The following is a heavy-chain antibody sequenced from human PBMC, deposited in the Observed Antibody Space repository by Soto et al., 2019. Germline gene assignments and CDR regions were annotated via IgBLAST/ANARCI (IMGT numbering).Heavy chain of an antibody. CDR3: ARNLSNYYYGMDV. CDR2: INPSGGST. CDR1: GYTFTSYC. V-gene: IGHV1-46*03. Sequence: ASVKVSCKASGYTFTSYCMQWVRQAPGQGLEWMGKINPSGGSTTYAQKFQGRVTMTRDTSTSTVYIELSSPRSEDTAVYYCARNLSNYYYGMDVWGQGTTVTVSS. J-gene: IGHJ6*02.